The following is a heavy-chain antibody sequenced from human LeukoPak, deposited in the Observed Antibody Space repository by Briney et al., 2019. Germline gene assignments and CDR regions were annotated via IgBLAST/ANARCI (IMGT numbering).Heavy chain of an antibody. D-gene: IGHD3-10*01. V-gene: IGHV1-46*01. CDR2: INPSGGST. CDR1: GYTFTSYY. CDR3: ARLLGYGSGSSVGFDP. Sequence: GASVKVSCKASGYTFTSYYMHWVRQAPGQGLEWMGIINPSGGSTSYAQKFQGRVTMTRDTSTSTVYMELSSLRSEDTAVYYCARLLGYGSGSSVGFDPWGQGTLVTVSS. J-gene: IGHJ5*02.